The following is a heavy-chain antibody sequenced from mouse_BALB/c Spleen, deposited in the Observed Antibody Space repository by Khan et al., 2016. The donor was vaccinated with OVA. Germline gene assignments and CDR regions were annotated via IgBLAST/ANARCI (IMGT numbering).Heavy chain of an antibody. Sequence: QVQLQQSGAELARPGASVKLSCKASGYTFPDYYINWMRQRTGQGLEWIGEIYPGSDNTYYNEKFKGKATLTADKSSSTAYMQLSSLASEDSAVYFCAREWAAWFPYWGQGTLVTVSA. V-gene: IGHV1-77*01. CDR2: IYPGSDNT. J-gene: IGHJ3*01. CDR3: AREWAAWFPY. CDR1: GYTFPDYY.